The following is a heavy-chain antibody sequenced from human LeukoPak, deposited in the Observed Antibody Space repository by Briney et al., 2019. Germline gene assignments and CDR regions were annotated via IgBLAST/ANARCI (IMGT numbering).Heavy chain of an antibody. J-gene: IGHJ4*02. CDR2: FDSENNKM. V-gene: IGHV1-24*01. CDR3: ATDRVYRSSGRSWGFFDY. Sequence: GASVKVSCKISEYSLSDLSIHWVREAPGEGLEWMGGFDSENNKMVYSQKFQGRVTMTEDTSADTAYMELTSLRSEDTAVYFFATDRVYRSSGRSWGFFDYWGQGTLVIVSS. CDR1: EYSLSDLS. D-gene: IGHD6-19*01.